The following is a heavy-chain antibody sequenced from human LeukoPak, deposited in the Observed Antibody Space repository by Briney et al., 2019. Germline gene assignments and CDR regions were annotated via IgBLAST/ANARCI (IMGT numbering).Heavy chain of an antibody. V-gene: IGHV1-69*13. Sequence: ASVKVSCKASGGTFSSYAISWVRQAPGQGLEWMGGIIPIFGTANYAQKFQGRVTITADESTSTAYMELSSLRSEDTAVYYCARDQNDSSRSVYWGQGTLVTVSS. D-gene: IGHD6-13*01. CDR3: ARDQNDSSRSVY. CDR2: IIPIFGTA. CDR1: GGTFSSYA. J-gene: IGHJ4*02.